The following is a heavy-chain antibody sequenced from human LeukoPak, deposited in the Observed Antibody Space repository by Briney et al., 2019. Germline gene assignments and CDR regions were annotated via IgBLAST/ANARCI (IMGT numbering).Heavy chain of an antibody. CDR3: ARINFYSGGWPAFDY. V-gene: IGHV3-23*01. CDR1: GFTLSTYA. CDR2: IGASGTTT. D-gene: IGHD6-19*01. Sequence: GGSLRLSCAVSGFTLSTYAMIWVRQAPGKGLEWVSSIGASGTTTYYADSVKGRFTISRDNAKNSLYLQMNSLRAEDTAVYYCARINFYSGGWPAFDYWGQGTLVTVSS. J-gene: IGHJ4*02.